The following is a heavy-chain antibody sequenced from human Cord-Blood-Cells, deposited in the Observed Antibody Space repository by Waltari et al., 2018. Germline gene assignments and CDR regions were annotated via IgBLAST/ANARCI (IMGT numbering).Heavy chain of an antibody. CDR3: ARLGERGYSYGRDY. CDR2: IHYSGST. CDR1: GGSISSSSYY. D-gene: IGHD5-18*01. J-gene: IGHJ4*02. Sequence: QLQLQESGPGLVKPSETLSLTCTVSGGSISSSSYYWGWIRQPPGKGLEWIGSIHYSGSTYYNPSLKSRVTISVDTSKNQFSLKLSSVTAADTAVYYCARLGERGYSYGRDYWGQGTLVTVSS. V-gene: IGHV4-39*01.